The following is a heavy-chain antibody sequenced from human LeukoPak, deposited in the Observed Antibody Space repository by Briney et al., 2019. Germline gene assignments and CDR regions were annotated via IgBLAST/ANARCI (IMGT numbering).Heavy chain of an antibody. V-gene: IGHV1-2*04. CDR3: AREPKYYYDSSGYYELDY. D-gene: IGHD3-22*01. CDR2: INPNSGGT. CDR1: GYTFTGYY. J-gene: IGHJ4*02. Sequence: GASVKVSCTASGYTFTGYYMHWVRQAPGQGLEWMGWINPNSGGTNYAQKFQGWVTMTRDTSISTAYMELSRLRSDDTAVYYCAREPKYYYDSSGYYELDYWGQGTLVTVSS.